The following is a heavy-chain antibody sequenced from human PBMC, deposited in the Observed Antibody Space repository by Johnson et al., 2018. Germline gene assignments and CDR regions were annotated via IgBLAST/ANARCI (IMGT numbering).Heavy chain of an antibody. CDR3: TRDRSAIPHYYYYGMDV. Sequence: VQLVQSGGGLVKPGRSLRLSCTASGFTFGDYAMSWFRQAPGKGLEWVGFIRSTAYGGTTEYAASVKGSFTIPRDDSKSIASLQMNSLKTEYTAVYYCTRDRSAIPHYYYYGMDVWGQGTTVTVSS. V-gene: IGHV3-49*05. CDR2: IRSTAYGGTT. CDR1: GFTFGDYA. J-gene: IGHJ6*02. D-gene: IGHD2-2*01.